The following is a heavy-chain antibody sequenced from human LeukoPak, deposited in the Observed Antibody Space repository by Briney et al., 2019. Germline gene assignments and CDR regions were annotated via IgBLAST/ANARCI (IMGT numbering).Heavy chain of an antibody. CDR2: MNPNTYNT. V-gene: IGHV1-8*02. CDR3: VRAAVSGYCSDGSCYRLDY. D-gene: IGHD2-15*01. CDR1: GHTFTGYY. J-gene: IGHJ4*02. Sequence: ASVKVSCKSSGHTFTGYYMHWVRRAPGQGLEWRGGMNPNTYNTGYAQKFQGRVTMTRETYVSPAYMELTRLTSEATAVYYCVRAAVSGYCSDGSCYRLDYWGQGTLLIVSS.